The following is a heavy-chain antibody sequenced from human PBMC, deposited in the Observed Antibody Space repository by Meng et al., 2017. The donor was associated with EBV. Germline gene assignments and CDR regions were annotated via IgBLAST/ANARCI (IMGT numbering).Heavy chain of an antibody. D-gene: IGHD6-13*01. J-gene: IGHJ4*02. CDR2: IIPIFGTA. CDR3: ARAEIAAAGRLDY. Sequence: QLQLGTSGAEVKKPGSLVKVSCKSSGGTFSSYAISWVRQAPGQGLEWMGGIIPIFGTANYAQKFQGRVTITADKSTSTAYMELSSLRSEDTAVYYCARAEIAAAGRLDYWGQGTLVTVSS. CDR1: GGTFSSYA. V-gene: IGHV1-69*06.